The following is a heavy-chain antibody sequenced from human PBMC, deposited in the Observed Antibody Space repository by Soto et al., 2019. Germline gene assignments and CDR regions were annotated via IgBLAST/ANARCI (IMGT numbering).Heavy chain of an antibody. CDR1: GFTFSSYD. CDR3: ARAGTGTTSFDY. Sequence: GGSLRLSCAASGFTFSSYDMHWVRQATGKGLEWVSAIGTAGDTYYPGSVKGRFTISRENAKNSLYLQMNSLRAEDTAVYYCARAGTGTTSFDYWGQGTLVTVSS. CDR2: IGTAGDT. J-gene: IGHJ4*02. D-gene: IGHD1-7*01. V-gene: IGHV3-13*01.